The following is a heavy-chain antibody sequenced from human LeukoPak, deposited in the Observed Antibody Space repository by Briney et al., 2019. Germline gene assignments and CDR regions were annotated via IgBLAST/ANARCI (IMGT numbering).Heavy chain of an antibody. J-gene: IGHJ3*02. Sequence: ASVKVSCKASGYTFTSYGITWVRRAPGQGLEWMGWISAFNANTNYAQKLQGRVTMTTDTSTSTAYMELRSLRSDDTAMYYCARHIVVVSNDAFDIWGQGTMVTVSS. D-gene: IGHD3-22*01. CDR1: GYTFTSYG. V-gene: IGHV1-18*01. CDR3: ARHIVVVSNDAFDI. CDR2: ISAFNANT.